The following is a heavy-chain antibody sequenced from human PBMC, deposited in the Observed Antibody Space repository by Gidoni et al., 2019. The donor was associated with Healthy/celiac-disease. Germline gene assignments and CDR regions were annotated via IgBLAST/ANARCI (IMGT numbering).Heavy chain of an antibody. D-gene: IGHD3-16*01. CDR3: ARGGLGPLGY. CDR1: GGSCSGYY. CDR2: INPSGST. J-gene: IGHJ4*02. V-gene: IGHV4-34*01. Sequence: QVQLQQWGAGLLTPSETLSLTCAVYGGSCSGYYWSWIRQPPGKGLEWIGEINPSGSTNYKPSLKSRVTISVDTSKNQFSLKLSSVTAADTAVYYCARGGLGPLGYWGQGTLVTVSS.